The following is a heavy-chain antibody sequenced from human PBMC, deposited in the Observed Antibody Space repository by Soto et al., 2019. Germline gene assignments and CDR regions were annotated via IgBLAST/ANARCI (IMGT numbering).Heavy chain of an antibody. CDR2: VYYSGST. CDR3: GRLEGLATISYYFDY. V-gene: IGHV4-39*01. J-gene: IGHJ4*02. CDR1: GGSVSSGSYY. Sequence: SETLSVTCTVSGGSVSSGSYYWGWVRQPPGKGLEWIGSVYYSGSTYYNPSLESRVTISVDKSKNQFSLKLMSLSAADTAVYYCGRLEGLATISYYFDYWGQGALVTVSS. D-gene: IGHD3-9*01.